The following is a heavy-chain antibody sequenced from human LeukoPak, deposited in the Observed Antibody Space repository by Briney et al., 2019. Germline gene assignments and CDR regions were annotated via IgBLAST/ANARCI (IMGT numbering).Heavy chain of an antibody. V-gene: IGHV3-7*01. CDR2: IKQDGSEK. J-gene: IGHJ4*02. CDR1: GFTFYSYW. Sequence: PGGSLRLSCAASGFTFYSYWMSWVRQAPGKGLGWVANIKQDGSEKYYVASVKGRVTISRDNAKNLLYLQMNSLRAEDTAVYYCARDAAGSSWTDYWGQGTLVTVSS. CDR3: ARDAAGSSWTDY. D-gene: IGHD6-13*01.